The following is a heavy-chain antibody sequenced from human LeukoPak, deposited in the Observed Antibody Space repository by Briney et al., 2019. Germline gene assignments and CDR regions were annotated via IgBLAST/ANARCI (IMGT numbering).Heavy chain of an antibody. V-gene: IGHV4-4*09. J-gene: IGHJ4*02. CDR2: ISTSWST. Sequence: SETLSVTCTISRGSISTYYWSWIRQPPGKGLEWIGYISTSWSTNYNPSLKSRVTISVDTSQNQFSLNLSSVTAADTAVYYCARRRTTGTTGYFDSWGQGTLVTVSS. CDR3: ARRRTTGTTGYFDS. CDR1: RGSISTYY. D-gene: IGHD1-1*01.